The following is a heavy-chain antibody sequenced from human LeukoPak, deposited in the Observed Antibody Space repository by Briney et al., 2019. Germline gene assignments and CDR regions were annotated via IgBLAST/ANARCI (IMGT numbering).Heavy chain of an antibody. V-gene: IGHV3-23*01. CDR3: AKGDSSGWSNSLDY. Sequence: GGSLRLSCEASGFTFMSYAMNWVRQAPGKGLEWVSAISGSGVSTNYKDSVKGRFTISRANSKNTLYLQMNSLSVEDTAIYYCAKGDSSGWSNSLDYWGQGALVTVSS. CDR2: ISGSGVST. J-gene: IGHJ4*02. D-gene: IGHD6-19*01. CDR1: GFTFMSYA.